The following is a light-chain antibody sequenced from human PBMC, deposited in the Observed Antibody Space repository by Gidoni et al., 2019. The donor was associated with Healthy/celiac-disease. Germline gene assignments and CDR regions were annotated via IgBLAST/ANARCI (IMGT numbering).Light chain of an antibody. CDR2: LGS. Sequence: DIVMTQSPLSLPVTPGEPASISCRSSQSLLHSNGYNYLDWYLQKPVQSPQLLIYLGSNRASGVPYRFSGSGSGTDFTLKISRVEAEDVGVYYCMQALQTPTFGGGTKVEIK. CDR3: MQALQTPT. J-gene: IGKJ4*01. V-gene: IGKV2-28*01. CDR1: QSLLHSNGYNY.